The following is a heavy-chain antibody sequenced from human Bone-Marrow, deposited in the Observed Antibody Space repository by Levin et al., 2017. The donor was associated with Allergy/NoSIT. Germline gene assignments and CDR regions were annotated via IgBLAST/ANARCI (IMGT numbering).Heavy chain of an antibody. CDR1: GYSISSGYY. J-gene: IGHJ4*02. CDR2: ISHSGST. Sequence: SETLSLTCAVSGYSISSGYYWGWIRQPPGKGLDWIATISHSGSTFYSPSLKSRVTISVDTSKNQFSLKLGSVTAADTAIYYCAREGTPQSWDYWGQGTLVSVSS. D-gene: IGHD1-14*01. CDR3: AREGTPQSWDY. V-gene: IGHV4-38-2*02.